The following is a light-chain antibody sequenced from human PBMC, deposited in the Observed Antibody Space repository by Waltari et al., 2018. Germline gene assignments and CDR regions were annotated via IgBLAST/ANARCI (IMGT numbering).Light chain of an antibody. CDR2: DVS. J-gene: IGLJ2*01. V-gene: IGLV2-14*03. CDR3: SSFTTSSTLL. Sequence: QSALTQPASVSASPGESITISCTATSSDVGDFNSVYWYQQQPGKAPKFMIYDVSNRPSGVSHRFSGSKSGNTASLTISGLQAEDEAVYYCSSFTTSSTLLFGGGTKLTVL. CDR1: SSDVGDFNS.